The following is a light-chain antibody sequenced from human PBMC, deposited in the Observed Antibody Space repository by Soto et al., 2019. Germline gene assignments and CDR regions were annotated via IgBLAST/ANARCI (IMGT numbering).Light chain of an antibody. V-gene: IGLV2-14*03. CDR2: DVT. CDR1: SSDIGHYNF. Sequence: QSALTQPASVSGSTGQSITISCTGSSSDIGHYNFVSWYQLHPGKAPKLIIYDVTYRPSGVSSRFSGSKSGNTASLTISGLQAEDEADYYCSSNATNRDVLFGGGTKLTVL. J-gene: IGLJ2*01. CDR3: SSNATNRDVL.